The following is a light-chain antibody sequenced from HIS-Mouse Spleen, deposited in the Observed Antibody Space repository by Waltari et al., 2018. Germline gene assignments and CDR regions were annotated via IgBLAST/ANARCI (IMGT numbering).Light chain of an antibody. CDR1: SSDSGGYNY. CDR2: DVS. CDR3: SSYTSSSTLM. V-gene: IGLV2-14*03. Sequence: QSALTQPASVSGSPGQSITISCTGTSSDSGGYNYVPWYQQHPGKAPKLMIYDVSNRPSGVSNRFSGSKSGNTASLTISGLQAEDEADYYCSSYTSSSTLMCGGGTKLTVL. J-gene: IGLJ3*02.